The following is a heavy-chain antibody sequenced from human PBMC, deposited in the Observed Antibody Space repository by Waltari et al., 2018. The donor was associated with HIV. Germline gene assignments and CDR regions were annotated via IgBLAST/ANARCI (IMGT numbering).Heavy chain of an antibody. J-gene: IGHJ3*02. V-gene: IGHV4-59*01. CDR1: GGSISSYY. CDR3: ARAGGGYDTNAFDI. Sequence: QVQLQESGPGLVKPSETLSLTCTVSGGSISSYYWSWIRQPPGKGLAWIGYIYYSGSTNYNPSLKSRVTISVDTSKNQFSLKLSSVTAADTAVYYCARAGGGYDTNAFDIWGQGTMVTVSS. D-gene: IGHD3-22*01. CDR2: IYYSGST.